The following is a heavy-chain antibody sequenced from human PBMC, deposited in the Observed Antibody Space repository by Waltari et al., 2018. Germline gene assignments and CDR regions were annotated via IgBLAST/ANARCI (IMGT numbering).Heavy chain of an antibody. CDR2: IIPIFATV. CDR3: AVTLSAAPFYGLDV. D-gene: IGHD6-13*01. CDR1: VDTLTNEA. Sequence: QVQLVQSGAEVKKPGSSVMVSCKVSVDTLTNEAIHWVRQAPGQGLEWVGRIIPIFATVNFAQKFQDRVTITAATSTSTAYMEVSSLRSDDTAMYYCAVTLSAAPFYGLDVWGQGTTVTVFS. V-gene: IGHV1-69*08. J-gene: IGHJ6*02.